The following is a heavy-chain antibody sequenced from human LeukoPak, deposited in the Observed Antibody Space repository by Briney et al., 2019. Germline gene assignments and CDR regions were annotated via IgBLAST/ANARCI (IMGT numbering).Heavy chain of an antibody. CDR1: GGSISSSSYY. Sequence: PSETLSLTCTVSGGSISSSSYYWGWIRQPPGKGLEWLGNIYHSGSTYYNPSLKSRVTISVDTSKNQFSLNLSSVAAADTAVYYRARAYSSSWYFNWFGPWGQGTLVTVSS. J-gene: IGHJ5*02. D-gene: IGHD6-13*01. V-gene: IGHV4-39*07. CDR3: ARAYSSSWYFNWFGP. CDR2: IYHSGST.